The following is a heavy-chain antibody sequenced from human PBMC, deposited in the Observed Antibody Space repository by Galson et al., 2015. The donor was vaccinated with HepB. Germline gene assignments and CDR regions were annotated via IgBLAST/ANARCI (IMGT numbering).Heavy chain of an antibody. D-gene: IGHD5-12*01. CDR1: GFSFSSYW. CDR2: ISGAGGNT. J-gene: IGHJ4*02. V-gene: IGHV3-74*01. CDR3: AREFSGYDY. Sequence: SLRLSCAASGFSFSSYWMHWVRQAPGEGLLWVSRISGAGGNTTHADSVRGRFTIFRDNAKNTLYPQMNSLRTDDTAVYYCAREFSGYDYWGQGTPVTVSS.